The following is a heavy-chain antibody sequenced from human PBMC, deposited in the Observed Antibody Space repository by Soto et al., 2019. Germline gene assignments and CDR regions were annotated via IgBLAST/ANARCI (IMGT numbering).Heavy chain of an antibody. Sequence: QVPLVESGGGVVQPGGSLRLSCAASGFTFSSYIMHWVRQAPGKGLEWVAAISSDGSNSGSLDSVRGRFSISRDNSDNTLYLQMTSLSPEDSAVYFCARDRIQLWFCVGAFDVWGHGTMVTVSS. CDR2: ISSDGSNS. CDR3: ARDRIQLWFCVGAFDV. J-gene: IGHJ3*01. V-gene: IGHV3-30-3*01. D-gene: IGHD5-18*01. CDR1: GFTFSSYI.